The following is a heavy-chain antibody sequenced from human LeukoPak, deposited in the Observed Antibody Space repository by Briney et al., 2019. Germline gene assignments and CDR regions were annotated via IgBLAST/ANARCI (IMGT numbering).Heavy chain of an antibody. CDR1: GHSLIELS. J-gene: IGHJ5*02. D-gene: IGHD2-2*01. V-gene: IGHV1-24*01. CDR2: FDPEDGET. Sequence: ASVTVSKVSGHSLIELSVHWVRQAPGKGLEWMGRFDPEDGETVYAQNFQGRVTLTEDTSIDTAYMEVYILRSEDTAVYYCATPGPAPINNWFETWGQGTLVTVSS. CDR3: ATPGPAPINNWFET.